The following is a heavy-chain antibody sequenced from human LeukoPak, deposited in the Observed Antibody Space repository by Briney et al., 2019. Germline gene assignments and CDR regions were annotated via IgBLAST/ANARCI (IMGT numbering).Heavy chain of an antibody. CDR1: GFTFDNYE. Sequence: PGGSLRLSCTGSGFTFDNYEMNWVRQAPGKGLEWVSYISSSGSTMYYADSVKGRFTISRDNAKNSLYLQMNSLRAEDTAVYYCAADNQQITVWGQGTLVTVSS. CDR2: ISSSGSTM. CDR3: AADNQQITV. J-gene: IGHJ4*02. V-gene: IGHV3-48*03. D-gene: IGHD5-24*01.